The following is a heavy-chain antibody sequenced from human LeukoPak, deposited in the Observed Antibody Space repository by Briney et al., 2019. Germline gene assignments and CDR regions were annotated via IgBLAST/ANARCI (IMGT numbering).Heavy chain of an antibody. V-gene: IGHV3-23*01. CDR3: AKDALIIVVVPAANDY. Sequence: GGSLRLSCAASGFTFSSYAMSWVRQAPGKGLEWVSAISGSGGSTYYADSVKGRFTISRDNSKNTLYLQMNSLRAEDTAVYYCAKDALIIVVVPAANDYWGQGTLVTVSS. CDR2: ISGSGGST. J-gene: IGHJ4*02. CDR1: GFTFSSYA. D-gene: IGHD2-2*01.